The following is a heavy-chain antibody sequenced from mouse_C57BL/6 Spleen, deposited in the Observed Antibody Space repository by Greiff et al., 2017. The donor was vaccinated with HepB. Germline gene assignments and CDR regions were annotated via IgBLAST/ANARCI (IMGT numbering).Heavy chain of an antibody. Sequence: QVQLQQSGAELVKPGASVKLSCKASGYTFTSYWMQWVKQRPGQGLEWIGEIDPSDSYTNYNQKFKGKATLTVDTSSSTAYMQLSSLTSEDSAVYYCARSGLTTVVEGFAYWGQGTLVTVSA. CDR2: IDPSDSYT. D-gene: IGHD1-1*01. CDR1: GYTFTSYW. CDR3: ARSGLTTVVEGFAY. J-gene: IGHJ3*01. V-gene: IGHV1-50*01.